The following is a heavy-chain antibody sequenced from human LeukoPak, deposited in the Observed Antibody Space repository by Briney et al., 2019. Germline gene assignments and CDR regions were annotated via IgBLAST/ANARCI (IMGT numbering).Heavy chain of an antibody. CDR3: SFSSGWTGYFQH. CDR1: GGTFSSYA. CDR2: IIPIFGTA. V-gene: IGHV1-69*13. D-gene: IGHD6-19*01. J-gene: IGHJ1*01. Sequence: SVKVSCKASGGTFSSYAISWVRQAPGQGLEWMGGIIPIFGTANYAQKFQGRVTITADESTSTAYMELSSLRSEDTAVYYCSFSSGWTGYFQHWGQGTLVTVYS.